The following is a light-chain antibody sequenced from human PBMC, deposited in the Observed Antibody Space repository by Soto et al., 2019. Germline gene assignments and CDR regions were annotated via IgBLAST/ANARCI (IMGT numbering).Light chain of an antibody. Sequence: IQMTQSPPTLSASAGDRVTITCRASQSISSWLAWYQQKPGKAPTLLIFDASTLESGVPSRFSGSGAGTEFSLTISSLQPDDFATYYCQQYSSYPWTFGQGTKVEIK. J-gene: IGKJ1*01. V-gene: IGKV1-5*01. CDR2: DAS. CDR3: QQYSSYPWT. CDR1: QSISSW.